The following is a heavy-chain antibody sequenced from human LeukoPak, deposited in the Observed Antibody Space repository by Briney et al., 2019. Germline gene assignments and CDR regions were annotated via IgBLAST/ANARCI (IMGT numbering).Heavy chain of an antibody. CDR2: INTDTGNT. J-gene: IGHJ4*02. D-gene: IGHD3-3*01. V-gene: IGHV1-18*01. CDR1: GYTFTSYG. Sequence: ASVKVSCKASGYTFTSYGIIWVRQAPGQGLEWMGWINTDTGNTNYAQKLQGRVTMTTDTSTSTAYMELRSLRSDDTAVYYCARVTPQSTYYDFWSGYSDYFDYWGQGTLVTVSS. CDR3: ARVTPQSTYYDFWSGYSDYFDY.